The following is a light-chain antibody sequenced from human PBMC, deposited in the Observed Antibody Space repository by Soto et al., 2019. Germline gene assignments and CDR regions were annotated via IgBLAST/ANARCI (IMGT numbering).Light chain of an antibody. CDR2: LGS. V-gene: IGKV2-28*01. CDR1: QSLLDASGKKY. Sequence: DIVMTQSPLSLPVTPGEPASISCRSSQSLLDASGKKYLDWYLQKPGQSPRLLIYLGSNRASGVPDRFSGSGSGTDFTLQISRVEAEDVGVYYCMQALQTPYTFGQGTKLEIK. CDR3: MQALQTPYT. J-gene: IGKJ2*01.